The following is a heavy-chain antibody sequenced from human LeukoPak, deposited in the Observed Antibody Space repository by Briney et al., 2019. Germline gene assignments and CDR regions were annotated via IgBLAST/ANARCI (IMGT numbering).Heavy chain of an antibody. CDR3: AKVTIFGVDVYYFDY. CDR2: IRYDGSNK. CDR1: GFTFSSYG. V-gene: IGHV3-30*02. D-gene: IGHD3-3*01. J-gene: IGHJ4*02. Sequence: GRSLRLSCAASGFTFSSYGMHWVRQAPGKGLEWVAFIRYDGSNKYYADSVKGRFTISRDNSKNTLYLQMNSLRAEDTAVYYCAKVTIFGVDVYYFDYWGQGTLVTVSS.